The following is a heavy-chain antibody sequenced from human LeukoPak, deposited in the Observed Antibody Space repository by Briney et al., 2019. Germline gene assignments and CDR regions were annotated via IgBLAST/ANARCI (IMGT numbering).Heavy chain of an antibody. Sequence: SETLSLTCRVSGGSISSYYWSWIRQPPGKGLEWIGYIYHSGSTYYNPSLKSRVTISVDRSKNQFSLKLSSVTAADTAVYYCARGVGAPYYFDYWGQGTLVTVSS. D-gene: IGHD1-26*01. V-gene: IGHV4-59*12. J-gene: IGHJ4*02. CDR2: IYHSGST. CDR3: ARGVGAPYYFDY. CDR1: GGSISSYY.